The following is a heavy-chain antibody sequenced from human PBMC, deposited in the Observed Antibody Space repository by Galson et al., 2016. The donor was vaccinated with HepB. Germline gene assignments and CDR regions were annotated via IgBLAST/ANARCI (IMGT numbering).Heavy chain of an antibody. CDR3: AKDRGYEPPYYKDV. Sequence: SLRLSCAASGFTFSSYAMSWVRQAPGKGLEWVSTMSSTSGRTYYADSVKGRFTISRDNSKNTVSLQMNSPRVEDTAVYYCAKDRGYEPPYYKDVWGTGTTVTVFS. CDR1: GFTFSSYA. V-gene: IGHV3-23*01. D-gene: IGHD6-13*01. CDR2: MSSTSGRT. J-gene: IGHJ6*03.